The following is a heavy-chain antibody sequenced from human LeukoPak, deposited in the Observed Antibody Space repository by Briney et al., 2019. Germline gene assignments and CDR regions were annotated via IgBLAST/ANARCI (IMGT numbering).Heavy chain of an antibody. CDR3: AREFGYCGSTSCQYPDY. Sequence: ASVKVSCKASGYTFTSYYMHWVRQAPGQGLEWMGIINPSGGSTSYAQKFQGRVTMTRDTSTSTVYMELSSLRSEDTAVYYCAREFGYCGSTSCQYPDYWGQGTLVTVSS. V-gene: IGHV1-46*03. J-gene: IGHJ4*02. CDR1: GYTFTSYY. CDR2: INPSGGST. D-gene: IGHD2-2*03.